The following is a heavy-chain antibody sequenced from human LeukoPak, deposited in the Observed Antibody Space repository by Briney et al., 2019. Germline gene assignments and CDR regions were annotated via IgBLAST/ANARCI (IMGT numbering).Heavy chain of an antibody. Sequence: PGGSLRLSCAASGFTFDDYAMHWVRQAPGKGLEWVSGISWNSGSIGYADSVKGRFTISRDNAKNSLYLQMNSLRAEDTAVYYCARDSSRGYSYGYSGDYYGMDVWGQGTTVTVSS. J-gene: IGHJ6*02. CDR1: GFTFDDYA. V-gene: IGHV3-9*01. CDR3: ARDSSRGYSYGYSGDYYGMDV. CDR2: ISWNSGSI. D-gene: IGHD5-18*01.